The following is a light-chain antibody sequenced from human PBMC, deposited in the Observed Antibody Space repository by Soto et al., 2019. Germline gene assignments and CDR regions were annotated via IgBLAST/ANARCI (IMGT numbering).Light chain of an antibody. CDR2: EVS. V-gene: IGLV2-14*01. CDR1: SSDVGGYNY. J-gene: IGLJ2*01. CDR3: GTWDSSLTVVV. Sequence: QSALTQPASVSGSPGQSITISCTGTSSDVGGYNYVSWYQQHPGKAPKLMIYEVSNRPSGVSNRFSGSKSGNTASLTISGLQAEDEADYYCGTWDSSLTVVVFGGGTQLTVL.